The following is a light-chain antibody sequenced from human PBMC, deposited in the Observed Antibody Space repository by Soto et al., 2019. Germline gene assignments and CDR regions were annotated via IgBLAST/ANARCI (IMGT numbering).Light chain of an antibody. CDR2: EVS. Sequence: QSALTQPPSASGSPGQSVTISCTGTSSDVGGYNYVSWYQQHPGKAPKLMISEVSKRPSGVPDRFSGSKSGNTASLTVSRLQAVGVGDFICSSYAGSKNFGVFAAGAKLTAL. CDR1: SSDVGGYNY. J-gene: IGLJ1*01. CDR3: SSYAGSKNFGV. V-gene: IGLV2-8*01.